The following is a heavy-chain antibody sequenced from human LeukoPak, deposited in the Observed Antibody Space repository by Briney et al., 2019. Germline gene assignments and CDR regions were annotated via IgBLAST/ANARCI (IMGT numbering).Heavy chain of an antibody. CDR1: GGSISSYY. J-gene: IGHJ3*02. CDR3: ARVGYNWNLWFDI. D-gene: IGHD1-7*01. CDR2: MFHSGKS. V-gene: IGHV4-38-2*02. Sequence: SETLSLTCTVSGGSISSYYWGWIRQPPGKGLQWIGSMFHSGKSYYNPSLKSRVTISVDTSKNQFSLMVNSVTAADTAVYYCARVGYNWNLWFDIWGQGTTVTVSS.